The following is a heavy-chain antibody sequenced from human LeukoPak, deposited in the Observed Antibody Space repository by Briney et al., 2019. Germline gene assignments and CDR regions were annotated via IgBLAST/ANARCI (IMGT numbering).Heavy chain of an antibody. D-gene: IGHD2-21*02. V-gene: IGHV3-7*01. CDR3: ARTYCGGDCYSVGDAFDI. J-gene: IGHJ3*02. CDR1: GFTFTTYW. CDR2: IKQDGSEK. Sequence: GGSLRLSCAASGFTFTTYWMGWVRQAPGKGLEWVANIKQDGSEKYYVDSVKGRFTISRDNAKNSLYLQMNSLRAEDTAVYYCARTYCGGDCYSVGDAFDIWGQGTMVTVSS.